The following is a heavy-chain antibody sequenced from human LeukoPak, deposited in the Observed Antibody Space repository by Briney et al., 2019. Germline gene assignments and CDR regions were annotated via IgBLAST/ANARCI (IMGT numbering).Heavy chain of an antibody. D-gene: IGHD4-17*01. V-gene: IGHV4-59*01. J-gene: IGHJ2*01. CDR2: VYYNGST. CDR1: GGSISSSY. Sequence: SETLSLTCTVSGGSISSSYCSWIRQPPGKGLEWIAYVYYNGSTKYNPSLKSRVTTSLDTSRNQFSLKLTSVSPADTAVYYCARHPTLRDGRAHWSLDLWGRGTLVTVSS. CDR3: ARHPTLRDGRAHWSLDL.